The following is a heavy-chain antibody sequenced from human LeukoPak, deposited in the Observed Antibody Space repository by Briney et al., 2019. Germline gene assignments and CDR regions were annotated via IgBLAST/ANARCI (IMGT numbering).Heavy chain of an antibody. Sequence: ASVKVSCKASGGTFSSYAISWVRQAPGQGLEWMGGIIPIFGTANYAQKLQGRVTMTTDTSTSTAYMELRSLRSDDTAVYYCARDQCSSTSCGSNWFDPWGQGTLVTVSS. V-gene: IGHV1-69*05. CDR3: ARDQCSSTSCGSNWFDP. J-gene: IGHJ5*02. D-gene: IGHD2-2*01. CDR2: IIPIFGTA. CDR1: GGTFSSYA.